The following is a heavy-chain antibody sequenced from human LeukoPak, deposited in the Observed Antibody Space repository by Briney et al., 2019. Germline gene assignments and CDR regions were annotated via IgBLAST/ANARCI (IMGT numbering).Heavy chain of an antibody. CDR1: GFTFSTYS. J-gene: IGHJ4*02. Sequence: GGSLRLSCAASGFTFSTYSMKWVRQATGKGLEWVSAISGSGGSTYYADPVKGRFTISRDNSKNTLYLQMNSLRAEDTAVYYCAKDLRPWLVHGYFDYWGQGTLVTVSS. V-gene: IGHV3-23*01. CDR2: ISGSGGST. D-gene: IGHD6-19*01. CDR3: AKDLRPWLVHGYFDY.